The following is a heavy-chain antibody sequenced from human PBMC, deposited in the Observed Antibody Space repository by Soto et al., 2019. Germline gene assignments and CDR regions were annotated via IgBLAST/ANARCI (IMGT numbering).Heavy chain of an antibody. CDR2: ISSSGSTI. Sequence: GGSLRLSCAASGFTFSDYYMSWIRQAPGKGLEWVSYISSSGSTIYYADSVKGRFTISRDNAKNSLYLQMNSLRAEDTAVYYCARDSVPPQYYYDSSGYYSLYYYYYGMDVWGQGTTVTVSS. CDR3: ARDSVPPQYYYDSSGYYSLYYYYYGMDV. CDR1: GFTFSDYY. J-gene: IGHJ6*02. D-gene: IGHD3-22*01. V-gene: IGHV3-11*01.